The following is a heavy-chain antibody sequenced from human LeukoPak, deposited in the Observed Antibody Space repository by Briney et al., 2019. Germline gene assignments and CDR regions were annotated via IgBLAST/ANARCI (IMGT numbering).Heavy chain of an antibody. J-gene: IGHJ4*02. CDR3: ARARYCSGGNCYAEY. Sequence: GESLKISCKGSGXCFTNYWIAWVRQMPGKGLEWMGIIYPGDSDTRYSPSFQGQVTISADKSISTAYLQWSSLKASDTAMYYCARARYCSGGNCYAEYWGQGTLVTVSS. CDR1: GXCFTNYW. V-gene: IGHV5-51*01. D-gene: IGHD2-15*01. CDR2: IYPGDSDT.